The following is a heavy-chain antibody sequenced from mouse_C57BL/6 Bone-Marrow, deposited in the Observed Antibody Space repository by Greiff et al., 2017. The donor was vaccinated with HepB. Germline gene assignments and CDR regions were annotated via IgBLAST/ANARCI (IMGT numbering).Heavy chain of an antibody. Sequence: EVQLQESGPVLVKPGASVKMSCKASGYTFTDYYMNWVKQSHGKSLEWIGVINPYNGGTSYNQKFKGKATLTVDKSSSTAYMELNSLTSEDSAVYYCARWHYGCEYWGQGTTLTVSS. J-gene: IGHJ2*01. D-gene: IGHD1-1*01. V-gene: IGHV1-19*01. CDR2: INPYNGGT. CDR1: GYTFTDYY. CDR3: ARWHYGCEY.